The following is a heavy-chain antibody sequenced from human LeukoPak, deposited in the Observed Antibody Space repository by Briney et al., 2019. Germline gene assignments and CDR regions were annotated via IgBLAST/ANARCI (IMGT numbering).Heavy chain of an antibody. CDR3: ARADLEYSGYAFDY. CDR1: GGSFSGYY. D-gene: IGHD5-12*01. Sequence: KPSETLSLTCAVYGGSFSGYYWSWIRQPPGKGLEWIGEINHSGSTNYNPSLKSRVTISVDTSKKQFSLKLSSVTAADTAVYYCARADLEYSGYAFDYWGQGTLVTVSS. CDR2: INHSGST. J-gene: IGHJ4*02. V-gene: IGHV4-34*01.